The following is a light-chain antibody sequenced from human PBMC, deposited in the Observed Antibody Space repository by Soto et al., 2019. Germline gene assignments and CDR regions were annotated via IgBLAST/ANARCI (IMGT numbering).Light chain of an antibody. J-gene: IGKJ1*01. CDR2: GAY. CDR1: QSVSSN. CDR3: KQYYSYPRT. V-gene: IGKV3-15*01. Sequence: EIVMTQSPATLSVSPGERATLSCRASQSVSSNLAWYQQKPGQAHRLLIYGAYTRATGIPARFSGSGSGTDFTLTIRCLQSEDFATYYCKQYYSYPRTFGQGTKVDIK.